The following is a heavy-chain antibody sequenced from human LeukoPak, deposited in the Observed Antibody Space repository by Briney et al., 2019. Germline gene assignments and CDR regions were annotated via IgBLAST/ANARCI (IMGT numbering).Heavy chain of an antibody. Sequence: GGSLRLSCAASGFTFSSYGMHWVRQAPGKGLEWVAVIWYDGSNKYYADSVKGRFTISRDNSRNTLYLQMNSLRVEDTAVYYCAKDLGMGGGSCFHHWGQGILVTVSS. CDR3: AKDLGMGGGSCFHH. CDR2: IWYDGSNK. V-gene: IGHV3-33*06. D-gene: IGHD2-15*01. J-gene: IGHJ5*02. CDR1: GFTFSSYG.